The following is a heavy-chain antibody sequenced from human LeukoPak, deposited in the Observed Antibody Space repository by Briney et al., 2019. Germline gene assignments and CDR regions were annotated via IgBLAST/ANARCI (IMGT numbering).Heavy chain of an antibody. D-gene: IGHD1-26*01. CDR3: AGDPGATTGY. J-gene: IGHJ4*02. CDR2: ISSSSSYI. Sequence: KPGGSLRLSCAASGFTFSSYSMNWVRQAPGKGLEWVSSISSSSSYIYYADSVKGRFTISRDNAKNSLYLQMNSLRAEDTAVYYCAGDPGATTGYWGQGTLVTVSS. V-gene: IGHV3-21*01. CDR1: GFTFSSYS.